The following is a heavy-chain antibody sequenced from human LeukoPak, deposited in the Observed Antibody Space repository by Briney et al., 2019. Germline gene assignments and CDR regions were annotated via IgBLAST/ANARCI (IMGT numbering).Heavy chain of an antibody. CDR3: AREVSSWGFDY. Sequence: PSQTLSLTCAVSGGSISSGGYSWSWIRQPPGKGLEWIGYIYHSGSTYYNPSLKSRVTISVDRSKNQFSLKLSSVTAADTAVYYCAREVSSWGFDYWGQGTLVTVSS. D-gene: IGHD6-13*01. CDR2: IYHSGST. J-gene: IGHJ4*02. V-gene: IGHV4-30-2*01. CDR1: GGSISSGGYS.